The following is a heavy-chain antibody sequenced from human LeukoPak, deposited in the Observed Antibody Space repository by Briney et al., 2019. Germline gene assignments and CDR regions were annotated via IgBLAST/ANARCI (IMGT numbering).Heavy chain of an antibody. CDR3: AELGITMIGGV. CDR1: GHTFTTYY. CDR2: IHSRGGST. D-gene: IGHD3-10*02. Sequence: ASVKVSCKASGHTFTTYYMYWVRQAPGQGLEWMGIIHSRGGSTSYAQKFQGRLTMTRDTSTSTVYMELSSLRSEDTAVYYCAELGITMIGGVWGKGTTVTISS. V-gene: IGHV1-46*01. J-gene: IGHJ6*04.